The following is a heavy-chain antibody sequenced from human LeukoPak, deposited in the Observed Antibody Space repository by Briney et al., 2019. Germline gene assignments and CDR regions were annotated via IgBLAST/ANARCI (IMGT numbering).Heavy chain of an antibody. V-gene: IGHV4-39*01. D-gene: IGHD5-12*01. CDR3: ARRDIVATISYFDY. CDR2: IYYSGST. Sequence: SETLSLTCTVSGCSISSSSYYWGWIRQPPGKGLEWIGSIYYSGSTYYNPSLKSRVTISVDTSKNQFSLKLSSVTAADTAVYYCARRDIVATISYFDYWGQGTLVTVSS. CDR1: GCSISSSSYY. J-gene: IGHJ4*02.